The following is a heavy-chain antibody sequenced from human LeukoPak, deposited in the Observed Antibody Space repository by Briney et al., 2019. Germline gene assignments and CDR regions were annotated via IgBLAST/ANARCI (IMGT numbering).Heavy chain of an antibody. CDR1: GFTVSSNY. CDR3: ARAKRNGFDI. CDR2: SYSGGSS. Sequence: PGGSLRLSCAASGFTVSSNYMSWVRQAPGKGLEWVSVSYSGGSSYYADSVKGRFTISRDNAKNSLYLQMNSLRAEDTAVYYCARAKRNGFDIWGQGTMVTVSS. J-gene: IGHJ3*02. V-gene: IGHV3-53*01.